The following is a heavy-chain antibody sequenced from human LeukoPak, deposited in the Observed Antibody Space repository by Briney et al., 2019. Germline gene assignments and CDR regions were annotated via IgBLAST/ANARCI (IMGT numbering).Heavy chain of an antibody. CDR1: GYTFTSYG. V-gene: IGHV1-46*01. J-gene: IGHJ4*02. Sequence: ASVKVSCKASGYTFTSYGISWVRQAPGQGLEWMGIINPSGGSTSYAQKFQGRVTMTRDMSTSTVYMELSSLRSEDTAVYYCASPGYCSGGSCLAYWGQGTLVTVSS. CDR2: INPSGGST. CDR3: ASPGYCSGGSCLAY. D-gene: IGHD2-15*01.